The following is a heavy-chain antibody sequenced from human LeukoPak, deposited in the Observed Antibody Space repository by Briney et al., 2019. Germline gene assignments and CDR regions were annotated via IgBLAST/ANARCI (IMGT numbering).Heavy chain of an antibody. CDR2: ISAYNGNT. CDR1: GYTFTSYG. Sequence: ASVTVSCKASGYTFTSYGISWVRQAPGQGLEWMGWISAYNGNTNYAQKLQGRVTMTTDTSTSTAYMELRSLRSDDTAVYYCARDPRGDFWSGLSTFDYWGQGTLVTVSS. D-gene: IGHD3-3*01. V-gene: IGHV1-18*01. CDR3: ARDPRGDFWSGLSTFDY. J-gene: IGHJ4*02.